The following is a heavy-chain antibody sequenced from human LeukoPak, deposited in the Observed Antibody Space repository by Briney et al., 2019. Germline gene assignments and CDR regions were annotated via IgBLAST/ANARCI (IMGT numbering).Heavy chain of an antibody. J-gene: IGHJ4*02. CDR2: ISSSTSSRTI. Sequence: GGSLRLSCAASGFTFSSYRMNWVRQAPGKGLEWVSYISSSTSSRTIYYADSVKGRFTISRDNAKNSLYLQMNSLRDEDTAVYYCASEARKQRLDPYYFDYWGQGTLVTVSS. CDR1: GFTFSSYR. D-gene: IGHD6-25*01. V-gene: IGHV3-48*02. CDR3: ASEARKQRLDPYYFDY.